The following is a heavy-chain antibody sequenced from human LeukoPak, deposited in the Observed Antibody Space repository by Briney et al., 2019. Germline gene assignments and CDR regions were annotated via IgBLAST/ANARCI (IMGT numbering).Heavy chain of an antibody. CDR3: ARGALDFDY. Sequence: GGSLRLSCAASGFTFSYYIMNWVRQAPGKGLEWVSSISSSGSYIYYADSVKGRFTISRDDAKNSLYLHMNSLKDEDTAVYYCARGALDFDYWGQGTLVTVSS. V-gene: IGHV3-21*01. CDR2: ISSSGSYI. J-gene: IGHJ4*02. CDR1: GFTFSYYI.